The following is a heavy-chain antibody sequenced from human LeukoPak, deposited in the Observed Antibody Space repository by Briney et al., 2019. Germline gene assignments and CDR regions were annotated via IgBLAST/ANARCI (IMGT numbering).Heavy chain of an antibody. J-gene: IGHJ4*02. D-gene: IGHD5-12*01. CDR2: IYRSGTT. CDR1: GYSISSGHY. CDR3: ARIYTGYPGVY. V-gene: IGHV4-38-2*02. Sequence: PSETLSLTCTVSGYSISSGHYWGWIRQPPGKGLGWIGSIYRSGTTYYNPSLKSRVTISVDTPKNKNQISLSLSSVTAADTAVYYCARIYTGYPGVYWGQGTLVTVSS.